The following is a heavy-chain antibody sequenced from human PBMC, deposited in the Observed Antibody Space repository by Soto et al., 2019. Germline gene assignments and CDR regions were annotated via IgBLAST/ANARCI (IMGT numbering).Heavy chain of an antibody. CDR3: ARTLAYCSSTSCYAPRFDS. CDR1: GDSVSSNSVA. J-gene: IGHJ5*01. CDR2: TYYRSKWYN. Sequence: PSQTLSLTCAISGDSVSSNSVAWNWIRQSPSRGLEWLGRTYYRSKWYNDYAVSVKSRITINPDTSKNQFSLQLNSVTPEDTAVYYCARTLAYCSSTSCYAPRFDSWGQGTLVTVSS. D-gene: IGHD2-2*01. V-gene: IGHV6-1*01.